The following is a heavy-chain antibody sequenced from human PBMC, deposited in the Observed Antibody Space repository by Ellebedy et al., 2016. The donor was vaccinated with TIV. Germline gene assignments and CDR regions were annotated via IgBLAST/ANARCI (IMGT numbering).Heavy chain of an antibody. CDR3: AREPRDWGSRYWYFDL. J-gene: IGHJ2*01. Sequence: PGGSLRLSCAASGFTFDDYGMSWVRQAPGKGLEWVSGINWIGDNTNYADSVKGRFTISRDNAKNSLYLQMNSLRAEDTAFYYCAREPRDWGSRYWYFDLWGRGTLVTVSS. V-gene: IGHV3-20*04. D-gene: IGHD7-27*01. CDR2: INWIGDNT. CDR1: GFTFDDYG.